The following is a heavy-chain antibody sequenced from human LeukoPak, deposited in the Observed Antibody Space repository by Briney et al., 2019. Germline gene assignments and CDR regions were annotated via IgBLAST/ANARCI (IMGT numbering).Heavy chain of an antibody. J-gene: IGHJ6*02. CDR1: GGSISSYY. D-gene: IGHD3-10*01. CDR2: IYYSGST. CDR3: ARDRGVASYYYNGMDV. V-gene: IGHV4-59*01. Sequence: SETLSLTCTVSGGSISSYYWSWIRQPPGKGLEWIGYIYYSGSTNYNPSLKSRVTISVDTSKNQFSLRLSSVTAADTAVYYCARDRGVASYYYNGMDVWGQGTTVTVSS.